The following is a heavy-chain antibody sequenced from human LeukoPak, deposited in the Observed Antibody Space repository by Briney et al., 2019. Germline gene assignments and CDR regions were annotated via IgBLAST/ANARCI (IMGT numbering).Heavy chain of an antibody. V-gene: IGHV4-59*12. CDR3: ARARVQLERFRYYYYYMDV. Sequence: SETLSLTCTVSGGSISSYYWSWIRQPPGKGLEWIGHIYYSGSTNYNPSLKSRVTISVETSKNQFSLKLSSVTAADTAVYYCARARVQLERFRYYYYYMDVWGKGTTVTVSS. CDR2: IYYSGST. CDR1: GGSISSYY. D-gene: IGHD1-1*01. J-gene: IGHJ6*03.